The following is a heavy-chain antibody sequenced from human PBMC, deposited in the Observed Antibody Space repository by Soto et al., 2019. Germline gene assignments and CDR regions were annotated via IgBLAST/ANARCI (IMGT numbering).Heavy chain of an antibody. D-gene: IGHD6-13*01. CDR3: VNFGEQQLVQNDAFDI. CDR1: GFTFSSYA. V-gene: IGHV3-23*01. Sequence: GGSLRLSCAASGFTFSSYAMSWVRQAPGKGLEWVSAISGSGGSTYYADSVKGRFTISRDNSKNTLYLQMNSLRAEDTAVYYCVNFGEQQLVQNDAFDIWGQGTMVTVSS. CDR2: ISGSGGST. J-gene: IGHJ3*02.